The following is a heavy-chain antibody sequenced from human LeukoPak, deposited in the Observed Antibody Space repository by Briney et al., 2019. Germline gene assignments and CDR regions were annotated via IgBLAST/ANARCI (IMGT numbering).Heavy chain of an antibody. V-gene: IGHV4-39*07. CDR2: IYYSGST. Sequence: SETLSLTCTVSGGSISSRSYYWGWIRQPPGKGLEWIGNIYYSGSTYYNPSLKSRVTISVDTSKNQFSLKLSSVTAADTAVYYCARDYGGNGNPYFDYWGQGTLVTVSS. J-gene: IGHJ4*02. CDR3: ARDYGGNGNPYFDY. CDR1: GGSISSRSYY. D-gene: IGHD4-23*01.